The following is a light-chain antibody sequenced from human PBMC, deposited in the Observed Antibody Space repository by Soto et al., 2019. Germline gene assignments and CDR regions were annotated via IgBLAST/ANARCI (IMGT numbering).Light chain of an antibody. CDR2: GAS. CDR3: QQRSNWPPWT. V-gene: IGKV3-11*01. CDR1: QSVGGS. J-gene: IGKJ1*01. Sequence: IVLTQYPDTLALCAGRRATLSGGVSQSVGGSLSWYQQKPGPAPRLLIYGASTRATGIPARFSGSGSGTDFTLTISSLEPEDFAVYYCQQRSNWPPWTFGQGTKVDIK.